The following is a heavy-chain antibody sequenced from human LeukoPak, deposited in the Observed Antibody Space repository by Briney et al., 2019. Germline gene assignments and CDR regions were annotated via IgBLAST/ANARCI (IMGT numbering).Heavy chain of an antibody. Sequence: GGSLRLSCAASGFTVSSNYMSWVRQAPGKGLEWVSVIYSGGSTYHADSVKGRFTISRDNSKNTLYLQTNSLRAEDTAVYYCARGYYSSSRFDSWGQGTLVTVSS. J-gene: IGHJ4*02. CDR3: ARGYYSSSRFDS. V-gene: IGHV3-66*01. CDR1: GFTVSSNY. CDR2: IYSGGST. D-gene: IGHD6-13*01.